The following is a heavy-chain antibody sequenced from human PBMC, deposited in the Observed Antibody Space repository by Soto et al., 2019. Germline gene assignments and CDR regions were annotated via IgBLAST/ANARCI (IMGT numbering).Heavy chain of an antibody. Sequence: GGSLRLSCAGSGFTFGIYAMSWVCQAPGKGLEWVSAISASGGATYHADSVKGRFTISRDNSKNTLHLQMNSLRVEDTAVYYCTTSSGYTYGYSDFWGQGTLVTVSS. CDR2: ISASGGAT. V-gene: IGHV3-23*01. J-gene: IGHJ4*01. D-gene: IGHD5-18*01. CDR3: TTSSGYTYGYSDF. CDR1: GFTFGIYA.